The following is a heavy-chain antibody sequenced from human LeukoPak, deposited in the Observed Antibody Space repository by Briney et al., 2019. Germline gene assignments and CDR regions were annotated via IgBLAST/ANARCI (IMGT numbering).Heavy chain of an antibody. V-gene: IGHV3-53*01. CDR2: IYSGGST. CDR1: GFTVSGDY. D-gene: IGHD3-3*01. Sequence: GGSLRLSCAASGFTVSGDYMSWVRQAPGKGLEWVSVIYSGGSTYYADSVKRRFTISRDNSKNTLYLQMNSLRVEDTAVYYCARHDWFDPWGQGTLVTVSS. CDR3: ARHDWFDP. J-gene: IGHJ5*01.